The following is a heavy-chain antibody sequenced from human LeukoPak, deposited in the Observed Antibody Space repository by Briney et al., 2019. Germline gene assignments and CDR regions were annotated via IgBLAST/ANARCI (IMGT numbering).Heavy chain of an antibody. D-gene: IGHD5-18*01. J-gene: IGHJ6*03. CDR2: IHYSGST. CDR3: ARTTEGGYTYGYFYYYYMDV. V-gene: IGHV4-59*01. CDR1: GGSISSYY. Sequence: KTSETLSLTCTASGGSISSYYWSWIRQPPGKGLEWIGYIHYSGSTNYNPSLKSRVTISVDTSKNQFSLKLSSVTAADTAVYYCARTTEGGYTYGYFYYYYMDVWGKGTTVTISS.